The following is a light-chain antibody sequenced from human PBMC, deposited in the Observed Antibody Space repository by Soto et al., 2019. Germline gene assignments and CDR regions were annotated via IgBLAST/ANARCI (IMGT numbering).Light chain of an antibody. CDR3: QQYDGYSRT. J-gene: IGKJ1*01. CDR2: QAS. V-gene: IGKV1-5*03. Sequence: DIQMTQSPSTLSASVGDRVTITCRASQRISSWLAWYQQKPGSAPKLLLYQASTLESGVPSRFSGSGSGTEFTLTITSLQPDDFATYYCQQYDGYSRTFGQGTKVESK. CDR1: QRISSW.